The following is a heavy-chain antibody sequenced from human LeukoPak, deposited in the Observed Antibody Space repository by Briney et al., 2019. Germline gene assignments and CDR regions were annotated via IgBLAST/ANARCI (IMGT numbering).Heavy chain of an antibody. CDR3: ARDPMGGSSF. CDR2: INGDGSST. CDR1: GFTFSSYG. Sequence: GGSLRLSCAASGFTFSSYGMSWVRQAPGKGLVWVSRINGDGSSTSPADSVKGRFTISRDNAKNTLYLQMNSLRAEDTAVYYCARDPMGGSSFWGQGTLVTVSS. J-gene: IGHJ4*02. V-gene: IGHV3-74*01. D-gene: IGHD3-10*01.